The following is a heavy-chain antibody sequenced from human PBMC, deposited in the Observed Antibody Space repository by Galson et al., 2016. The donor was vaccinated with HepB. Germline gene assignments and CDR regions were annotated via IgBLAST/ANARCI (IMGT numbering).Heavy chain of an antibody. Sequence: SETLSLTCTVSGGSISSYYWSWIRQPPGKGLEWIGQIFSSWSTNLNPSLKSRVPISVDTSKNQFSLKLSSVTAADTAVYYCAWHQKLYGDFRLTSYFDYWGHGTLVTVSS. CDR3: AWHQKLYGDFRLTSYFDY. CDR2: IFSSWST. V-gene: IGHV4-59*01. D-gene: IGHD4-17*01. CDR1: GGSISSYY. J-gene: IGHJ4*01.